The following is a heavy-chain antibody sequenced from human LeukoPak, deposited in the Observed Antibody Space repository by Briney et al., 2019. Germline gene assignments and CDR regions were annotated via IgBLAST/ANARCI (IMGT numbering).Heavy chain of an antibody. CDR2: MNPNSGNT. CDR1: GYTFTSYD. Sequence: ASVKVSCKASGYTFTSYDINWVRQATGQGLEWMGWMNPNSGNTGYAQKFQGRVTMTRNTSISTAYMELSSLRSEDTAVYYCARNLGSGYDSDDAFDIWDQGTMVTVSS. CDR3: ARNLGSGYDSDDAFDI. J-gene: IGHJ3*02. V-gene: IGHV1-8*01. D-gene: IGHD5-12*01.